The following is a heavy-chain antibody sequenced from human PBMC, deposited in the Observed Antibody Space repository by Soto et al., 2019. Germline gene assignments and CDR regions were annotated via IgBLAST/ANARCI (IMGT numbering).Heavy chain of an antibody. V-gene: IGHV1-8*01. J-gene: IGHJ6*03. CDR2: MNPNSGNT. Sequence: ASVKVSCKASGYTFTGYDINWVRQATGQGLEWMGWMNPNSGNTGYAQKFQGRVTMTRNTSTSTGYMELSSLRSEDTAVYYCARGVISSGSASSMDVWGKGTTVTVSS. D-gene: IGHD3-10*01. CDR3: ARGVISSGSASSMDV. CDR1: GYTFTGYD.